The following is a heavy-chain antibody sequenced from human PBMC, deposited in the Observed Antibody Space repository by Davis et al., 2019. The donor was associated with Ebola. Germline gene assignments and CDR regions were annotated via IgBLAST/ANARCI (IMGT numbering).Heavy chain of an antibody. CDR1: GFTFSSYA. CDR2: ISGGSGRR. J-gene: IGHJ4*02. CDR3: ARDGSYSSSSGDY. Sequence: GESLKISCTASGFTFSSYAMSWVRQAPGRGLEWVSGISGGSGRRDYADSVKGRFTISRDNSKDTLYLQMNSLRAEDTAVYYCARDGSYSSSSGDYWGQGTLVTVSS. D-gene: IGHD6-6*01. V-gene: IGHV3-23*01.